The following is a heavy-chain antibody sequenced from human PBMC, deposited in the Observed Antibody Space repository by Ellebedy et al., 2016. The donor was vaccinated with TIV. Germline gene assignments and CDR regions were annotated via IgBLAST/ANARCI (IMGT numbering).Heavy chain of an antibody. CDR3: AKDMVFGDGKWEIDV. V-gene: IGHV3-23*01. CDR1: GFTFSTYA. D-gene: IGHD1-26*01. CDR2: IYGSGVTT. Sequence: GESLKISCAASGFTFSTYAMAWVRQTPGKGLEWVSAIYGSGVTTYYTDSVKGRFTISRDNSRNTLYLQMNSLRAEDTAIYYCAKDMVFGDGKWEIDVWGQGTTVTVSS. J-gene: IGHJ6*02.